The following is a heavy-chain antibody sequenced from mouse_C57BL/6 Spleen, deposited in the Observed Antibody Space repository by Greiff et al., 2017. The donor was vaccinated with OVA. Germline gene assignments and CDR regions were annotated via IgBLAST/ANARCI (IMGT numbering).Heavy chain of an antibody. J-gene: IGHJ3*01. D-gene: IGHD2-4*01. Sequence: VQLKESGPELVKPGASVKIPCKASGYTFTDYNMDWVKQSHGKSLEWIGDINPNNGGTIYNQKFKGKATLTVDKSSSTAYMQLRSLTSEDTAVYYCARDYDYDGAYWGQGTLVTVSA. CDR2: INPNNGGT. CDR3: ARDYDYDGAY. CDR1: GYTFTDYN. V-gene: IGHV1-18*01.